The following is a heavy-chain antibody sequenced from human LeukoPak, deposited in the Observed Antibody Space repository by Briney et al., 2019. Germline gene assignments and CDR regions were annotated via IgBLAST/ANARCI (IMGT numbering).Heavy chain of an antibody. CDR2: IYYSGST. D-gene: IGHD3-22*01. CDR1: GGSISSYY. V-gene: IGHV4-59*01. Sequence: PSETLSLTCTVSGGSISSYYWSWIRQPPGKGGEWIGYIYYSGSTNYNPSLKSRVNISVDTSKNQFSLKLSSVTAADTAVYYCARDPGGYYDSSGYYSHVGYFDYWGQGTLVTVSS. J-gene: IGHJ4*02. CDR3: ARDPGGYYDSSGYYSHVGYFDY.